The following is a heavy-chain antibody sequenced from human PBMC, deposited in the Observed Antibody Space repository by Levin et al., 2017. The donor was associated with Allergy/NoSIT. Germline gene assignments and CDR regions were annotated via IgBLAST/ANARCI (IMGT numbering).Heavy chain of an antibody. CDR2: INHSGST. D-gene: IGHD2-2*01. V-gene: IGHV4-34*01. CDR1: GGSFSGYY. CDR3: AREKDIVVVPAATGFNWFDP. Sequence: SQTLSLTCAVYGGSFSGYYWSWIRQPPGKGLEWIGEINHSGSTNYNPSLKSRVTISVDTSKNQFSLKLSSVTAADTAVYYCAREKDIVVVPAATGFNWFDPWGQGTLVTVSS. J-gene: IGHJ5*02.